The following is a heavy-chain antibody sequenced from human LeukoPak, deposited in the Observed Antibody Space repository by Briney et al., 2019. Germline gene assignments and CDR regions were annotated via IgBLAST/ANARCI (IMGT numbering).Heavy chain of an antibody. CDR2: KNPNSGRT. CDR3: ARGPVSTHGMDV. Sequence: ASVKVSCKASGYTFTSYDTNWVRQATGQGLEWMGWKNPNSGRTGFAQKFQGRLTMTMNTSISTAYMELSSLTSEDTAVYYCARGPVSTHGMDVWGQGTTVTVSS. D-gene: IGHD2-2*01. J-gene: IGHJ6*02. V-gene: IGHV1-8*01. CDR1: GYTFTSYD.